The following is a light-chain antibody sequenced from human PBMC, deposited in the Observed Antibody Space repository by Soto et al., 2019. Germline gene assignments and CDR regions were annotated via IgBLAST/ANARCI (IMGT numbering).Light chain of an antibody. Sequence: IQLTQSPSSLSASVGDRVTITCGASQGISSYLAWYQQKPGKAPELLIYAASTLQSGVPSRFSGSGSGTDFTLTISCLQSEDFATYYCQQYYSFPWTFGQGTKVDIK. V-gene: IGKV1-9*01. CDR3: QQYYSFPWT. CDR2: AAS. J-gene: IGKJ1*01. CDR1: QGISSY.